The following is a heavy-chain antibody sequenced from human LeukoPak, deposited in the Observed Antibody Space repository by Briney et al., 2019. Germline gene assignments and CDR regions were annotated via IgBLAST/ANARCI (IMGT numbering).Heavy chain of an antibody. CDR1: GYTFTCYF. CDR3: AREGLTLMHFDY. V-gene: IGHV1-2*02. D-gene: IGHD1-14*01. J-gene: IGHJ4*02. CDR2: INPNSGGT. Sequence: ASMKVSCKASGYTFTCYFMHWVRQAPGQGLEWMGWINPNSGGTNYAQKFQGRVTMTRDTSISTAYMELSGLRSDDTAVYYCAREGLTLMHFDYWGQGTLVTVSS.